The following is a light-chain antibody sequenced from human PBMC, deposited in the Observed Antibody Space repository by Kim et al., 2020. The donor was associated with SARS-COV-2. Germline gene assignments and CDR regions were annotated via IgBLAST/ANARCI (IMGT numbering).Light chain of an antibody. CDR2: YDS. V-gene: IGLV3-21*04. Sequence: PGKPAKITCGRNSMGGRSVHWYQQKPGQAPVRVISYDSDRPSGIPERFCRSNSRNTATLTINRVETEDEADYYCQVWASSSYHRVVFGGGTQLTDL. CDR3: QVWASSSYHRVV. CDR1: SMGGRS. J-gene: IGLJ2*01.